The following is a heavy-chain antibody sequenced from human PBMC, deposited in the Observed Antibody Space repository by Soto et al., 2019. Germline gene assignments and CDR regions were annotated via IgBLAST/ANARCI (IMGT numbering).Heavy chain of an antibody. CDR2: VENSGST. CDR1: GGSVSLNE. CDR3: GRGREPYIRYGLGY. D-gene: IGHD1-1*01. V-gene: IGHV4-59*02. Sequence: SWTLSLASTASGGSVSLNEWAWIRQTPGKGLEWIGSVENSGSTNYNPSLKNRVTISVDTSKNQFPLRLSAVTAADTAVYYCGRGREPYIRYGLGYWVQRPLGAVS. J-gene: IGHJ4*02.